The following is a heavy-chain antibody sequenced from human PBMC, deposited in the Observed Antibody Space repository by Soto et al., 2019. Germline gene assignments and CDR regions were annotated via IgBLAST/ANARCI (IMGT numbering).Heavy chain of an antibody. V-gene: IGHV4-59*02. CDR1: GGYVTSYY. J-gene: IGHJ3*01. Sequence: QVQLQESGPGLVKPSETLSLTCSVSGGYVTSYYWTWIRQPPGKGLEWIGYVFYSGNTNCNPSLQSRVAMSADSSRNHFSLTLNSVTAVDTAVYYCASGSRSSTSDAFDVWGRGTMVTVSS. D-gene: IGHD2-2*01. CDR2: VFYSGNT. CDR3: ASGSRSSTSDAFDV.